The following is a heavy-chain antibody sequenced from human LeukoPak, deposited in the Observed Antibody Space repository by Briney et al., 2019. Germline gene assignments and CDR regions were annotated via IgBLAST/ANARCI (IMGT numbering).Heavy chain of an antibody. CDR1: GFTFSSYW. CDR2: IGDNGGST. CDR3: VCPESGYSHGYGY. V-gene: IGHV3-64D*09. D-gene: IGHD5-18*01. J-gene: IGHJ4*02. Sequence: GGSLRLSCAASGFTFSSYWMSWVRQSPGKGLEYVSAIGDNGGSTFYADSVKGRFTISRDNSKNTLYLQMRSLRVEDTALYYCVCPESGYSHGYGYWGQGTLVTVSS.